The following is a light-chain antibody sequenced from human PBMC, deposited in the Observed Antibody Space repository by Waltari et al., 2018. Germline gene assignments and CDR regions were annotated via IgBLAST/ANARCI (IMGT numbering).Light chain of an antibody. CDR3: QQVNRFPRT. Sequence: DIQITQSPSSVSASVGDRVTLTCRASQGLSSRLAWYQQKPGKAPKLLIYDASSLHSGVPSRFSGSGSGTEFTLTIRSLQPEDFATYYCQQVNRFPRTFGQGTKVEVK. V-gene: IGKV1-12*01. CDR2: DAS. J-gene: IGKJ1*01. CDR1: QGLSSR.